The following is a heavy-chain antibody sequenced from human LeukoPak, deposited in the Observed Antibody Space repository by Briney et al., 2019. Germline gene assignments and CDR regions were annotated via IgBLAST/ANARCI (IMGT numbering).Heavy chain of an antibody. CDR3: ARDTVVMSTPYYYYYGMDV. D-gene: IGHD4-23*01. V-gene: IGHV1-2*02. CDR1: GYTFTGYY. CDR2: INPDSGGT. J-gene: IGHJ6*02. Sequence: ASVKVSCKASGYTFTGYYIHWVRRAPGQGLEWMGWINPDSGGTNSAQNFQGRVTMTRDTSISTAYMELNRLRSDGTAVYYCARDTVVMSTPYYYYYGMDVWGQGTTVTVSS.